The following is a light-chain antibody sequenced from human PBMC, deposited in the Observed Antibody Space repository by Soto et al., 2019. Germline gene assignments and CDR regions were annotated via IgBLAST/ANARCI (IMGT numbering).Light chain of an antibody. V-gene: IGKV4-1*01. CDR2: WAS. CDR3: QEYESTPPT. CDR1: QSVLYSSNNKNY. J-gene: IGKJ2*01. Sequence: DIVMTQSPDSLAVSLGERATINCKSSQSVLYSSNNKNYLAWYQQRPGQPPKLLIYWASTRESGVPDRFSGSGSGTDFTLTITSLHADDVAVYYCQEYESTPPTFGQGNKLEI.